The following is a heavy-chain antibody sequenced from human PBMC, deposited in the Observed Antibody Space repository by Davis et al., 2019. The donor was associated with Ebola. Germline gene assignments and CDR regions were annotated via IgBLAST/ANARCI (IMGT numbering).Heavy chain of an antibody. V-gene: IGHV4-31*03. CDR1: GGSINSGIYY. J-gene: IGHJ4*02. CDR3: ARVLANFPLPYFDY. CDR2: IYYSGTT. D-gene: IGHD2-15*01. Sequence: MPSETLSLTCTVSGGSINSGIYYWGWIRQHPGKGLEWIRYIYYSGTTYYNPSLRSRVTLSVDTSKNQFSLKLGSVTAADTAVYYCARVLANFPLPYFDYWGLGALVTVSS.